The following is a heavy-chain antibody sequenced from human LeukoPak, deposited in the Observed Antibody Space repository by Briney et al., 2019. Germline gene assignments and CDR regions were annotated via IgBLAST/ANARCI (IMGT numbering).Heavy chain of an antibody. CDR3: TTWGYGTPGWYFDF. Sequence: SGGSLRLSCAASGFTFSNAWMNWVRQAPGKGLEWVGRIKSKTDGETTDYAAPVKGRFAVSRDDSKNTLYLEMTSPKTEDTAVYYCTTWGYGTPGWYFDFWGQGALVTVSS. CDR2: IKSKTDGETT. J-gene: IGHJ4*02. V-gene: IGHV3-15*01. CDR1: GFTFSNAW. D-gene: IGHD3-16*01.